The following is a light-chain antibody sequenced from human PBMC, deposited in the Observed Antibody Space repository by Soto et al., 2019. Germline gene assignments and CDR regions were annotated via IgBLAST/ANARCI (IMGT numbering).Light chain of an antibody. Sequence: QSVLTQPPSVSAAPGQKVTISCSGNSSNIGGNYVSWYQHLPGAAPKLLIYDNYRRRAGVPDRFSGSKSGTSATLDITGLQTGDEADYDCGTWDYILSAAVFGGGTQLTVL. V-gene: IGLV1-51*01. CDR3: GTWDYILSAAV. CDR1: SSNIGGNY. CDR2: DNY. J-gene: IGLJ7*01.